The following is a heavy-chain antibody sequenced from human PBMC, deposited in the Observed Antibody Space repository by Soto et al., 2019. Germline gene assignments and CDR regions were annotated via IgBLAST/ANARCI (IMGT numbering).Heavy chain of an antibody. V-gene: IGHV3-48*02. D-gene: IGHD1-20*01. Sequence: GGSLRLSCAASGFTFSSYSMNWVRQAPGKGLEWVSYISSSSSTIYYADSVKGRFTISRDNAKNSLYLKMNSLRDEDTAVYYCARADNWEVAFDIWGQGTMVT. CDR3: ARADNWEVAFDI. CDR2: ISSSSSTI. J-gene: IGHJ3*02. CDR1: GFTFSSYS.